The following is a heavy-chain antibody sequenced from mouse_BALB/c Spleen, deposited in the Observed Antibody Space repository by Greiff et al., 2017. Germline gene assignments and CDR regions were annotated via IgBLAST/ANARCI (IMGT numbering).Heavy chain of an antibody. CDR2: ISSGGST. D-gene: IGHD2-1*01. CDR1: GFTFSSYA. CDR3: ARGGGNYVYWYFDV. V-gene: IGHV5-6-5*01. Sequence: EVKLEESGGGLVKPGGSLKLSCAASGFTFSSYAMSWVRQTPEKRLAWVASISSGGSTYYPDSVKGRFTISRDNARNILYLQMSSLRSEDTAMYYCARGGGNYVYWYFDVWGAGTTVTVSS. J-gene: IGHJ1*01.